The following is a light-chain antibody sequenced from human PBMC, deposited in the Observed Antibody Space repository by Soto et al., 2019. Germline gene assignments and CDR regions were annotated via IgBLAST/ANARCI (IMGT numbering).Light chain of an antibody. J-gene: IGKJ5*01. CDR1: QIVNNRY. CDR2: DAT. V-gene: IGKV3-20*01. Sequence: EFVVTQSPGTLSLSPGEGATLSCRTSQIVNNRYLAWYQQKPGQAPRLLMYDATSRPGGIPDRFSGSGLGTEFTHTISILDPEDFSVYKCQQYGESTYTFGQGTRVDIK. CDR3: QQYGESTYT.